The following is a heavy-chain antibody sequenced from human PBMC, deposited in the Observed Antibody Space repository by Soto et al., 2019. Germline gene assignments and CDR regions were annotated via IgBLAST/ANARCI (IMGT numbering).Heavy chain of an antibody. J-gene: IGHJ4*02. D-gene: IGHD4-17*01. CDR1: GGSISSGGYS. Sequence: SETLSLTCAISGGSISSGGYSWSWIRQPPGKGPEWIGYIYHSGSTYYNPSLKSRVTISVDRSKNQFSLKLSSVTAADTAVYYCARVLDYGDEEYYFDYWGQGTLVTVSS. CDR2: IYHSGST. CDR3: ARVLDYGDEEYYFDY. V-gene: IGHV4-30-2*01.